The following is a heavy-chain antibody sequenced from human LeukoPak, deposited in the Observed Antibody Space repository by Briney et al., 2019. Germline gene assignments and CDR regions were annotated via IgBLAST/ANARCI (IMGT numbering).Heavy chain of an antibody. CDR1: GGSISSSSYD. Sequence: ETLSLTCTVSGGSISSSSYDWGWIRQPPGKGLEWSGSSYYSGSTYYNPSLKSRVTISVETSKNQFSLKLSSVTAADTAVYYCARRDGGSYYWFDYWGQGTLVTVSS. D-gene: IGHD1-26*01. CDR3: ARRDGGSYYWFDY. V-gene: IGHV4-39*01. CDR2: SYYSGST. J-gene: IGHJ4*02.